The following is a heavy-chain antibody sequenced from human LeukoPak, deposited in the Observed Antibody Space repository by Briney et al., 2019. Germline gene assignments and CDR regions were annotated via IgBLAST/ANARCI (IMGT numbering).Heavy chain of an antibody. CDR1: GFTFSSYG. CDR3: AKSATRSGSSNFDY. V-gene: IGHV3-30*18. Sequence: QTGGSLRLSCAASGFTFSSYGMHWVRQAPGKGLEWVAVISYDRSNKYYADSVKGRFTISRDNSKNTLYLQMNSLRAEDTAVYYCAKSATRSGSSNFDYWGQGTLVTVSS. CDR2: ISYDRSNK. D-gene: IGHD1-26*01. J-gene: IGHJ4*02.